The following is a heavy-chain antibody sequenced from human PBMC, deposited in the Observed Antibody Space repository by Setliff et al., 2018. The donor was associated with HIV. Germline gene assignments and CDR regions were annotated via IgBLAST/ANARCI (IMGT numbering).Heavy chain of an antibody. CDR3: AKGSGKITIYYYYMDV. D-gene: IGHD3-3*01. J-gene: IGHJ6*03. V-gene: IGHV3-23*01. Sequence: PGGSLRLSCTASAFTFNKYAMAWVRQAPGKGLEWVSAIRDTGDYIYYADSVKGRFTISRDNSADTVYLQMTGLRVEDTAVYFCAKGSGKITIYYYYMDVWGKGTTVTVS. CDR2: IRDTGDYI. CDR1: AFTFNKYA.